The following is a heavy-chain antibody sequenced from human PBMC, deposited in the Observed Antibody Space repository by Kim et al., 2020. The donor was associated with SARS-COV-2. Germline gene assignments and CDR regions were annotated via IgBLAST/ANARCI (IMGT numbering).Heavy chain of an antibody. V-gene: IGHV1-58*01. D-gene: IGHD6-13*01. J-gene: IGHJ4*02. CDR2: IVVGSGNT. CDR1: GFTFTSSA. CDR3: AADVAISSSWPEYYFDY. Sequence: SVKVSCKASGFTFTSSAVQWVRQARGQRLEWIGWIVVGSGNTNYAQKFQERVTITRDMSTSTAYMELSSLRSEDTSVYYCAADVAISSSWPEYYFDYWGQGTLVTVSS.